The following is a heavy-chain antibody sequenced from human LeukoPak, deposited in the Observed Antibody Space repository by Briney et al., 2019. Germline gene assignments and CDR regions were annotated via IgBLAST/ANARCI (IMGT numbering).Heavy chain of an antibody. D-gene: IGHD6-19*01. CDR2: ISSRSSYI. J-gene: IGHJ6*03. Sequence: PGGSLRLSCAGSGFTFSRYNMNWVRQAPGKGLERVASISSRSSYILYADSVKGRFTISRDNAKNSLYVQMNSRGAEDTAVYYCARDAQWLVPEGYYYYMDVWGKGTTVTVSS. V-gene: IGHV3-21*01. CDR3: ARDAQWLVPEGYYYYMDV. CDR1: GFTFSRYN.